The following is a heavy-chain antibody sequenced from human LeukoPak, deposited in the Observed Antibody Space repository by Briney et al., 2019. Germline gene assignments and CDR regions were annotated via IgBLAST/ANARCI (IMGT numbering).Heavy chain of an antibody. CDR2: ISAYNGNT. Sequence: GASVKVSCKASGYTFTSYGISWVRQAPGQGLEWMGWISAYNGNTNYAQKLQGRVTMTTDTSTSTAYMELRSLRSDDTAVYYCARDSPYYDFWSGLQKKYYFDYWGQGTLVTVSS. J-gene: IGHJ4*02. V-gene: IGHV1-18*01. CDR3: ARDSPYYDFWSGLQKKYYFDY. CDR1: GYTFTSYG. D-gene: IGHD3-3*01.